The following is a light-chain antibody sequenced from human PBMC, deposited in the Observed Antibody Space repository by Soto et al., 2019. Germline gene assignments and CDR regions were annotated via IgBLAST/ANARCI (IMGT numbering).Light chain of an antibody. CDR2: DTS. J-gene: IGLJ2*01. CDR3: LLSYSGVVV. Sequence: QAVVTQEPSWTVSPVGTMSLTCGYSTGAVTSGHYPYWFQQKPGQAPRTLIYDTSNKQSWTPARFSGSLLWGKAALTLSGAQPEDEADYYCLLSYSGVVVVGGGTKVTVL. CDR1: TGAVTSGHY. V-gene: IGLV7-46*01.